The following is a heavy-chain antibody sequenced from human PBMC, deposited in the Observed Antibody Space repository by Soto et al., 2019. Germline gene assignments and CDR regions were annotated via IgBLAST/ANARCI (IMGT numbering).Heavy chain of an antibody. D-gene: IGHD1-26*01. Sequence: QVQLQESGPGLVKPSQTLSLTCTVSGGSISSGDYYWSWIRQPPGKGLEWIGYIYYSGSTYYNPSLKSRLTESVDTSKNQFSLKLSSVTAADTAVYYCARGSEGVGAFDIWGQGTMVTVSS. CDR2: IYYSGST. CDR3: ARGSEGVGAFDI. V-gene: IGHV4-30-4*01. CDR1: GGSISSGDYY. J-gene: IGHJ3*02.